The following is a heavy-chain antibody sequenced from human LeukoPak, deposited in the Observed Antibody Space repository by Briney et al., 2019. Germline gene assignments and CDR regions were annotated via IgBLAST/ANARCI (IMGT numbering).Heavy chain of an antibody. Sequence: SETLSLTCTVSGGSISSSSYYWGWIRQPPGKGLEWIRSIYYSGSTYYNPSLKSRVTISVDTSKNQFSLKLSSVTAADTAVYYCARHPWGGATGYYYYMDVWGKGTTVTVSS. D-gene: IGHD1-26*01. CDR3: ARHPWGGATGYYYYMDV. CDR1: GGSISSSSYY. V-gene: IGHV4-39*01. CDR2: IYYSGST. J-gene: IGHJ6*03.